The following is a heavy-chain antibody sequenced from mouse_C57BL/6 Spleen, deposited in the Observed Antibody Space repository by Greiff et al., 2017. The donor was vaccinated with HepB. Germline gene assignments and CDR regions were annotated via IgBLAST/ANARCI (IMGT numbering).Heavy chain of an antibody. V-gene: IGHV1-82*01. J-gene: IGHJ4*01. Sequence: QVQLQQSGPELVKPGASVKISCKASGYAFSSSWMNWVKQRPGKGLEWIGRIYPGDGDTNYNGKFKGKATLTADKSSSTAYMQLSSLTSEDSAVYFCARSSRGNYAMDYWGQGTSVTVSS. D-gene: IGHD2-14*01. CDR1: GYAFSSSW. CDR2: IYPGDGDT. CDR3: ARSSRGNYAMDY.